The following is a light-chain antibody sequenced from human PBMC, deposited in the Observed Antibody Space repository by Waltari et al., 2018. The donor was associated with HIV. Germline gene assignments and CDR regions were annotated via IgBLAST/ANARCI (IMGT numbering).Light chain of an antibody. V-gene: IGLV2-8*01. CDR3: SSYAGSNNLV. J-gene: IGLJ2*01. Sequence: QSALTQPPSASGSPGQSVTISCTGTSSDVGGYNFVSWYQQHPGKAPKLMIFEVTKRPSGGPARFSGSKSGNMASLTVSGLQADEEADYYCSSYAGSNNLVFGGGTKLTVL. CDR1: SSDVGGYNF. CDR2: EVT.